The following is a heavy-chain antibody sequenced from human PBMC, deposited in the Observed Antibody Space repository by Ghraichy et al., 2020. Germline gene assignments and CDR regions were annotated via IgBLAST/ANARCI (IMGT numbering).Heavy chain of an antibody. D-gene: IGHD5-18*01. V-gene: IGHV4-59*01. J-gene: IGHJ4*02. CDR3: ARGERPSYGYFQIDY. Sequence: SETLSLTCTVSGGSISSYSWSWIRQPPGKGLEWIGYIYYSGSTTYNPSLKSRVTISVDTSKNQFSLKLSSVPAADTAVYYCARGERPSYGYFQIDYWGQGTLVTVSS. CDR1: GGSISSYS. CDR2: IYYSGST.